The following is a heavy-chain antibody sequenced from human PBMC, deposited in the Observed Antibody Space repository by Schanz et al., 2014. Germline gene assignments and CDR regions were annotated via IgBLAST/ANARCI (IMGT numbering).Heavy chain of an antibody. V-gene: IGHV3-15*01. CDR1: GFTFSTTW. D-gene: IGHD5-12*01. Sequence: EVQLVESGGGLIKPGGSLRLSYLASGFTFSTTWMNWVRQAPGKGLEWVGRIKSEVDGGTTGNAAPVQDTFTISRDDSKNRHNLKMKRQKNEDRVGYYGTADQNAVDYEDIDRWGQGTLVTVSS. CDR2: IKSEVDGGTT. CDR3: TADQNAVDYEDIDR. J-gene: IGHJ4*03.